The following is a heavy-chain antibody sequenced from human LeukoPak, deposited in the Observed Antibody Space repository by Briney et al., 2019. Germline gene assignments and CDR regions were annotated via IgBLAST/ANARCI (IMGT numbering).Heavy chain of an antibody. D-gene: IGHD3-10*01. CDR3: ARRVDYYGSGSQNWFDP. V-gene: IGHV4-39*01. CDR2: IYYSGST. Sequence: PSETLSLTRTVPVGSISSSSYYWGWIRQPPGKGLEWNGSIYYSGSTYYNPSLKSGVTISVDTFKNQFSLKLSSVTAADTAVYYCARRVDYYGSGSQNWFDPWGQGTLVTVSS. CDR1: VGSISSSSYY. J-gene: IGHJ5*02.